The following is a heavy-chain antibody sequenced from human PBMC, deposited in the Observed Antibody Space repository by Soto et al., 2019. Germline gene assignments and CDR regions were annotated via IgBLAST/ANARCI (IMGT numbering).Heavy chain of an antibody. V-gene: IGHV3-30*18. D-gene: IGHD1-26*01. CDR2: ISYDGSNK. CDR3: AKASKWELLVWYFDL. J-gene: IGHJ2*01. CDR1: GFTFSSYG. Sequence: QVQLVESGGGVVQPGRSMRLSCAASGFTFSSYGMHWVRQAPGKGLEWVAVISYDGSNKYYADSVKGRFIISRDNSKNTLYLQMNSLRAEDTAVYYCAKASKWELLVWYFDLWGRGTLVTVSS.